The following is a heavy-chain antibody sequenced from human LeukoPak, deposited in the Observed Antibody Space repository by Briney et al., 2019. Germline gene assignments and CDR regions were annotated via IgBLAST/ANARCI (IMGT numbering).Heavy chain of an antibody. CDR2: MSAYDGNT. Sequence: ASVKASCKASGYKFTNYGISWVRQAPGQGLEWMGWMSAYDGNTNYAQEVQGRVTMTTDTSTSTAYMELRSLRSDDTAVYYCARDKVIATAGTPNWFDPWGQGTLVTVSS. CDR1: GYKFTNYG. CDR3: ARDKVIATAGTPNWFDP. V-gene: IGHV1-18*01. J-gene: IGHJ5*02. D-gene: IGHD6-13*01.